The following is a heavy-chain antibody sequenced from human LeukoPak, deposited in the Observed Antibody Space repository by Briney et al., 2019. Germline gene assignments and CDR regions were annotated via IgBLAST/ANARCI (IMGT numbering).Heavy chain of an antibody. D-gene: IGHD6-13*01. CDR1: GGSISSSSYY. V-gene: IGHV4-39*01. J-gene: IGHJ4*02. Sequence: SETLSLTCTVSGGSISSSSYYWGWIRQPPGKGLEWIGSIYYSGSTYYNPSLKSRVTISVDTSKNQFSLKLSSVTAADTAVYYCASYVAAAGFFGYWGQGTLVTVSP. CDR3: ASYVAAAGFFGY. CDR2: IYYSGST.